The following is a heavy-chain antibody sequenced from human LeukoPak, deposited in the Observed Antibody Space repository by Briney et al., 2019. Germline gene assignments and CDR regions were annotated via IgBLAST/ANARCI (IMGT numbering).Heavy chain of an antibody. D-gene: IGHD2-15*01. J-gene: IGHJ4*02. CDR2: IYYSGST. Sequence: SETLSLTCTVSGDSISTYYWTWIRQPPGKGLEWIGYIYYSGSTNYNPSLKSRVTISADTSKNQFSLRLSSVTAADTAVYYCARGARYCSGGTCLDYWGQGTLVTVSS. CDR1: GDSISTYY. V-gene: IGHV4-59*01. CDR3: ARGARYCSGGTCLDY.